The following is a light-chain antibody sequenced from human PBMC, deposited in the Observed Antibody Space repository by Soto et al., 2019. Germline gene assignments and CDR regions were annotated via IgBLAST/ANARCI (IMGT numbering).Light chain of an antibody. CDR3: QQANSFPLT. V-gene: IGKV1-39*01. CDR1: QTISMF. Sequence: DIQMTQSPSSLSASVGDRVTISCRASQTISMFLNWYQQKPGKAPKLLIYAASSLQSGVPSRFSGSGSGTDFTLTISSLQPEDFATYYCQQANSFPLTFGQGTRLAI. J-gene: IGKJ5*01. CDR2: AAS.